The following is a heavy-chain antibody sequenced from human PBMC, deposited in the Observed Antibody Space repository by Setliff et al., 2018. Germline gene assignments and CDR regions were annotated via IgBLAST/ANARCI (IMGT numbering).Heavy chain of an antibody. V-gene: IGHV3-66*01. CDR1: GFTVSSNY. Sequence: PGGSVRLSCAASGFTVSSNYMSWVRQAPGNGLEWVSVIYSDGSTYHADSVKGRFTISRDNSKNTLYLQMNSLRAEDTAVYYCARDGGEYWGQGTLVTVSS. D-gene: IGHD3-16*01. CDR3: ARDGGEY. CDR2: IYSDGST. J-gene: IGHJ4*02.